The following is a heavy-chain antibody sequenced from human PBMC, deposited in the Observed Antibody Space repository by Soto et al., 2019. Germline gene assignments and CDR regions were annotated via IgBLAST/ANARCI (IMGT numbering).Heavy chain of an antibody. CDR3: AKDSAPGGGYHYYHYAMDV. J-gene: IGHJ6*02. V-gene: IGHV3-30*18. D-gene: IGHD3-16*02. CDR2: MSYDGTNK. Sequence: QVQLVESGGGVVQPGRSLRLSCAASGFTFSTFGMHWVRQAPGKGLEWVAVMSYDGTNKYYADSVQGRFTISRDNSRNTLFRQTNSLRADDTAVYYCAKDSAPGGGYHYYHYAMDVWGQGTTVTVSS. CDR1: GFTFSTFG.